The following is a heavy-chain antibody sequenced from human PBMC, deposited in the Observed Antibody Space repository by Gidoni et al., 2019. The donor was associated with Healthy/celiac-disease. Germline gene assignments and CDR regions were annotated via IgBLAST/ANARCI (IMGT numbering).Heavy chain of an antibody. Sequence: QVQLQESGPGLVKPSQTLSLTCTVSGGSISSGGYYWSWIRQHPGKGLEWIGYIYYSGSTYYNPSLKSRVTISVDTSKNQFSLKLSSVTAADTAVYYCARSYYGRRRDTAMREDWGQGTLVTVSS. V-gene: IGHV4-31*03. D-gene: IGHD5-18*01. J-gene: IGHJ4*02. CDR2: IYYSGST. CDR1: GGSISSGGYY. CDR3: ARSYYGRRRDTAMRED.